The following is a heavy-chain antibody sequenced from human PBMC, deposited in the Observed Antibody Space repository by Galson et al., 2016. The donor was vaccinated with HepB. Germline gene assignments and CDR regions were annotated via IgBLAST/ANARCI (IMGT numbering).Heavy chain of an antibody. CDR1: GLTFSSYE. V-gene: IGHV3-48*03. D-gene: IGHD1-26*01. CDR3: ARDVVGAAFDS. J-gene: IGHJ4*02. CDR2: IGRSGSPI. Sequence: SLRLSCAASGLTFSSYEMSWVRQGPGKGLEWVSYIGRSGSPIYYADSVQGRFTISRDNAKNSLYPQMNSLRAEDTAVYYCARDVVGAAFDSWGQETLVTVSS.